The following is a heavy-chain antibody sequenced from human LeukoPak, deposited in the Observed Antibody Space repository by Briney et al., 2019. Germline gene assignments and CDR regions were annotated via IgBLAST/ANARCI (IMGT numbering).Heavy chain of an antibody. CDR2: ISYDGSNK. CDR3: ARDDSSSLYYFDY. V-gene: IGHV3-30-3*01. Sequence: PGGSLRLSCAASGFIFSDYVMHWVRQAPGKGLEWVAIISYDGSNKYYADSVKGRFTISRDNSKNTLYLHTNNLRAEDTAVYYCARDDSSSLYYFDYWGQGTLVTVSS. J-gene: IGHJ4*02. CDR1: GFIFSDYV. D-gene: IGHD6-13*01.